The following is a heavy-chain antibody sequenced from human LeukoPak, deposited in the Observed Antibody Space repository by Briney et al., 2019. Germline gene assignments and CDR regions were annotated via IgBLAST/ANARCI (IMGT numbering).Heavy chain of an antibody. CDR3: ARMGDIVVVTALDY. Sequence: ASVKVSCKASGYTFTGYYMHWVRQVPGQGLEWMGWINPNSGGTNYAQKFQGRVTMTRDTSISTAYMELSRLRSDDTAVYYCARMGDIVVVTALDYWGQGTLVTDSS. CDR1: GYTFTGYY. CDR2: INPNSGGT. D-gene: IGHD2-21*02. V-gene: IGHV1-2*02. J-gene: IGHJ4*02.